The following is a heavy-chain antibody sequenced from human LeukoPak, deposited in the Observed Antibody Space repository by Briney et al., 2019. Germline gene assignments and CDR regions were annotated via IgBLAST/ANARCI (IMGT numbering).Heavy chain of an antibody. V-gene: IGHV4-59*01. CDR3: ARLTEDYYFDY. J-gene: IGHJ4*02. D-gene: IGHD1-14*01. CDR2: IYYSGST. CDR1: GGSISSYY. Sequence: SETLPLTCTVSGGSISSYYWTWIRQPPGKGLEWIGHIYYSGSTNYNPSLKSRVTISVDTSKNQFSLKLSSVTAADTAVYYCARLTEDYYFDYWGQGTLVTVSS.